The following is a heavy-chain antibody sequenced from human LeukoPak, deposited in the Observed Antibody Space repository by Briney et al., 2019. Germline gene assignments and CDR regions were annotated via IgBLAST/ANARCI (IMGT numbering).Heavy chain of an antibody. CDR3: AKSRYNYYGSGSRIDY. Sequence: PGGSLRLSCAASGFTFSSYAMSWVRQAPGKGLEWVSAISGSGGSTYYADSVKGRFTISRDNSKNTLYLQMNSLRAEDTAVYYCAKSRYNYYGSGSRIDYWGQGTLVTVSS. D-gene: IGHD3-10*01. J-gene: IGHJ4*02. CDR2: ISGSGGST. V-gene: IGHV3-23*01. CDR1: GFTFSSYA.